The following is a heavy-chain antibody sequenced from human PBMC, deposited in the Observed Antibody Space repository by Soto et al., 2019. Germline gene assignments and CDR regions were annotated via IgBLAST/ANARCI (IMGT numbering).Heavy chain of an antibody. CDR3: ARGGEMRVDY. D-gene: IGHD3-16*01. CDR1: GFTFNTHW. CDR2: IYFDGITT. Sequence: GGSLRRSCTASGFTFNTHWIHWVRQAPWKGLVWVSRIYFDGITTNYADSVKGRLTVSRDNAKNTVYLHVNTLRDEDTAVYYCARGGEMRVDYWGEGNLVPVSS. J-gene: IGHJ4*02. V-gene: IGHV3-74*01.